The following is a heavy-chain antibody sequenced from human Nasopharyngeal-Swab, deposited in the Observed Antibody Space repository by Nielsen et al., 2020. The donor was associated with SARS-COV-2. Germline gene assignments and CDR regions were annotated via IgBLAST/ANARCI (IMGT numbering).Heavy chain of an antibody. CDR2: ISSSGSTI. J-gene: IGHJ2*01. Sequence: GGSLRLSCAASGFTFSDYYMSWIRQAPGKGLEWVSYISSSGSTIYYADSVKGRFTISRDNAKNSLYLQMNSLRAEDTAVYYCAREDGTHDYLWGSYRYSPLYRYFDLWGRGTLVTVSS. CDR1: GFTFSDYY. V-gene: IGHV3-11*04. CDR3: AREDGTHDYLWGSYRYSPLYRYFDL. D-gene: IGHD3-16*02.